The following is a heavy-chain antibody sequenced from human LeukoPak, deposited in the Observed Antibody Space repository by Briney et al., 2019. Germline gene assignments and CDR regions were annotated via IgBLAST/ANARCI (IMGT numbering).Heavy chain of an antibody. CDR1: GFDFSDYY. CDR2: IDPGSGVI. J-gene: IGHJ5*02. CDR3: ARWRRGRYNWFDL. D-gene: IGHD1-26*01. V-gene: IGHV3-11*01. Sequence: GVSLRLSCVASGFDFSDYYMSWIRQAPGKGLEWVSSIDPGSGVIYYGDSVKGRFTISRDNAKTSLDLQMNSLRVEDTAVYYCARWRRGRYNWFDLWSQGTLVAVST.